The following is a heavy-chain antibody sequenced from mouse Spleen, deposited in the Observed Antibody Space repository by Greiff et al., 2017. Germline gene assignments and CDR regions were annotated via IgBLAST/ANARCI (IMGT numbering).Heavy chain of an antibody. CDR3: ARRCYYYFDY. CDR2: IYPGDGDT. D-gene: IGHD2-12*01. V-gene: IGHV1-82*01. J-gene: IGHJ2*01. Sequence: QVQLQQSGPELVKPGASVKISCKASGYAFSSSWMNWVKQRPGKGLEWIGRIYPGDGDTNYNGKFKGKATLTADKSSSTAYMQLSSLTSEDSAVYFCARRCYYYFDYWGQGTTLTVSS. CDR1: GYAFSSSW.